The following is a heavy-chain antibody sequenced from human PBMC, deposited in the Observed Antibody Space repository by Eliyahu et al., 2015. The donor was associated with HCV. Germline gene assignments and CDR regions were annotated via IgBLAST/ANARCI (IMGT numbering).Heavy chain of an antibody. CDR1: GXTFTSXG. CDR3: ARDAKNIAAAGNFDY. J-gene: IGHJ4*02. V-gene: IGHV1-18*04. CDR2: ISAYNGNT. D-gene: IGHD6-13*01. Sequence: QVQLVQSGAEVKKPGASVKVSCKASGXTFTSXGISWVRQAPGQGLEWMGWISAYNGNTNYAQKLQGRVTMTTDTSTSTAYMELRSLRSDDTAVYYCARDAKNIAAAGNFDYWGQGTLVTVSS.